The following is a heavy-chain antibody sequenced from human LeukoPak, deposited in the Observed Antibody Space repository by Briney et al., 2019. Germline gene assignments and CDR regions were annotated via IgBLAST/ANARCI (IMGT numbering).Heavy chain of an antibody. D-gene: IGHD3-10*01. CDR1: GGSFSGYY. Sequence: PSETLSLTCAVYGGSFSGYYWSWIRQPPGKGLEWIGEINHSGSTNYNPSLKSRVTISVDTSKNQFSLKLSSVTAADTAVYYCARARLRITMVRSQRNRNNWFDPWGQGTLVTVSS. V-gene: IGHV4-34*01. CDR3: ARARLRITMVRSQRNRNNWFDP. CDR2: INHSGST. J-gene: IGHJ5*02.